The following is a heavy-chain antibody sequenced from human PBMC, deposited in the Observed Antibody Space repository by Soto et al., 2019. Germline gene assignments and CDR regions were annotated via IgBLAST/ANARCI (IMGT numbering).Heavy chain of an antibody. V-gene: IGHV1-69*12. CDR1: GGTFSNYA. Sequence: QVQLVQSGAEVKKPGSSVKVSCKVSGGTFSNYAIDWVRLAPGHGLEWMGGIVPIFGTTYYTQKFQGRATIIADDSTTRAYLEMSSLRSEDTAIYYCARVEAVAGLYNYHGLDVWGQGKAVTVSS. CDR3: ARVEAVAGLYNYHGLDV. CDR2: IVPIFGTT. J-gene: IGHJ6*02. D-gene: IGHD6-19*01.